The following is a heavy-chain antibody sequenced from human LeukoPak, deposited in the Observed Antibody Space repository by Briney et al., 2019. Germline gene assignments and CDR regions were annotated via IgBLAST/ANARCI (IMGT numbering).Heavy chain of an antibody. CDR3: ARDRGPLVAAYFDY. CDR2: INPNSGGT. J-gene: IGHJ4*02. D-gene: IGHD6-13*01. Sequence: ASVKVSCKASGYTFTGYYMHWVRQAPGQGLEWMGWINPNSGGTNYAQKFQGRVTMTRDTSISTAYMELRSLRSDDTAVYYCARDRGPLVAAYFDYWGQGTLVTVSS. V-gene: IGHV1-2*02. CDR1: GYTFTGYY.